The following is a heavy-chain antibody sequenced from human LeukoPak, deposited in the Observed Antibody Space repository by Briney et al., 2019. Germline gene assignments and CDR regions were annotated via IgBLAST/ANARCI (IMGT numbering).Heavy chain of an antibody. V-gene: IGHV3-33*01. J-gene: IGHJ6*02. CDR1: GFTFSSYG. D-gene: IGHD4-17*01. CDR2: IWYDGSNK. CDR3: AGVKKYAVTTWRAYYYYYGMDV. Sequence: PGGSLRLSCAASGFTFSSYGMHWVRQAPGKGLEWVAVIWYDGSNKYYADSVKGRFTISRDNSKNTLYPQMNSLRAEDTAVYYCAGVKKYAVTTWRAYYYYYGMDVWGQGTTVTVSS.